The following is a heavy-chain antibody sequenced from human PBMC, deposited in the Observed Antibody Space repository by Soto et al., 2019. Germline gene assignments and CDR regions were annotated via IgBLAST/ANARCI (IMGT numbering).Heavy chain of an antibody. J-gene: IGHJ3*02. Sequence: SETLSLTCAVSGYSISSGYYWGWIRQPPGKGLEWIGSIYHSGSTYYNPSLKSRVTISVDTSKNQFSLKLSSVTAADTAVYYCASQQYYYDSSGYSASDAFDIWGQGTMVTVSS. CDR2: IYHSGST. CDR3: ASQQYYYDSSGYSASDAFDI. V-gene: IGHV4-38-2*01. D-gene: IGHD3-22*01. CDR1: GYSISSGYY.